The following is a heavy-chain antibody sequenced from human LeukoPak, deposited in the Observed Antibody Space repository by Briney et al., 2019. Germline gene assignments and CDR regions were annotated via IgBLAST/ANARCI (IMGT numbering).Heavy chain of an antibody. V-gene: IGHV3-30-3*01. CDR1: GFTFSSFA. D-gene: IGHD3-10*01. Sequence: GGSLRLSCAASGFTFSSFAIHWVRQAPGKGLEWVAVVSTDGSNQYYADSVKGRFTISRDNSKNTLYLQMNSLRAEDTAVYYCATRSLHYWGQGTLVTVSS. CDR3: ATRSLHY. CDR2: VSTDGSNQ. J-gene: IGHJ4*02.